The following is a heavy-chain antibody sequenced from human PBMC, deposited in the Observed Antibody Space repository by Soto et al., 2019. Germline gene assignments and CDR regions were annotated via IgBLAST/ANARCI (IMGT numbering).Heavy chain of an antibody. J-gene: IGHJ4*02. Sequence: QVQLVQSGAEVKKPGSSVKVSCKASGGTFSSYAISWVRQAPGQGLEWMGGIIPIFGTANYAQKFQGRVTITADESTSSAYMELSSLRSEDTAVYYCATVVAATRVQEYYFDYWGQGTLVTVSS. CDR3: ATVVAATRVQEYYFDY. D-gene: IGHD2-15*01. CDR2: IIPIFGTA. V-gene: IGHV1-69*01. CDR1: GGTFSSYA.